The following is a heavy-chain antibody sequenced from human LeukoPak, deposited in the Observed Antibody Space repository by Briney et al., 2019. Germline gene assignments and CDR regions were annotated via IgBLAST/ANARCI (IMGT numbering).Heavy chain of an antibody. J-gene: IGHJ3*02. Sequence: PSETLSLTCTVSGGSISSYYWSWIRQPPGKGLEWIGYIYYSGSTNYNPSLKSRVTISVDTSKNQFSLKLSSVTAADMAVYYCARSARGIAFDIWGQGTMVTVSS. CDR1: GGSISSYY. CDR3: ARSARGIAFDI. D-gene: IGHD3-16*01. CDR2: IYYSGST. V-gene: IGHV4-59*01.